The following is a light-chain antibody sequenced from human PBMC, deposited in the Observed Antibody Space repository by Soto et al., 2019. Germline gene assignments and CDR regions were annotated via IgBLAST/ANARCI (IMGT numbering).Light chain of an antibody. V-gene: IGKV1-39*01. CDR3: QQSYGSPGA. CDR2: AAS. J-gene: IGKJ1*01. Sequence: DIHLTQSPSSLSASVGDSVTITCRSSQTINKYLNWYQHRPGKAPKLLIYAASSLQPGVPTRFSGAGAGTFFTLTISNLQCEEVASYYCQQSYGSPGAFGRGTKVEI. CDR1: QTINKY.